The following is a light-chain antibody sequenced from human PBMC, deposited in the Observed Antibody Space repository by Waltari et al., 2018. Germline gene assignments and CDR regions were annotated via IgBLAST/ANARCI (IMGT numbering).Light chain of an antibody. CDR1: SRDVRGYTY. J-gene: IGLJ3*02. CDR2: AVF. CDR3: GSFAGSNTV. V-gene: IGLV2-8*01. Sequence: QSALTQPPSASGSPGQSVTISCTGTSRDVRGYTYVSWYQHHPGKPPKLIIFAVFKRPSGVPDRFSGSKSGNTASLTVSGLQAEDEADYYCGSFAGSNTVFGGGTKLTVL.